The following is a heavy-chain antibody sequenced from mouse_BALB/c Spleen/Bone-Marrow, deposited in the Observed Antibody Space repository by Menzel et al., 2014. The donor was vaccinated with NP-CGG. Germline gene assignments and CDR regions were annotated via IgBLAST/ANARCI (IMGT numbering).Heavy chain of an antibody. D-gene: IGHD2-2*01. J-gene: IGHJ4*01. CDR2: ISSGGGRI. CDR1: GFAFSGND. CDR3: ARQRGYAYAMDY. Sequence: EVQLVESGGGLVKPGGSLKLSCAASGFAFSGNDVSWVRQIPEKRLEWVAYISSGGGRIYYPDTVKGRFTISRDNAKNTLYLQMNSLKSEDTAMYYCARQRGYAYAMDYWGRGTSVTVSS. V-gene: IGHV5-12-1*01.